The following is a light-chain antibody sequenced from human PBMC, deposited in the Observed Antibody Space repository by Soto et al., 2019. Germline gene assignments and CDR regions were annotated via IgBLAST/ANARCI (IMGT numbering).Light chain of an antibody. J-gene: IGKJ4*01. Sequence: EIVLTQSPGTLSLSPGERATLSCRASQSVSSSFLAWYQQKPGQAPRLLIYGASSRATGIPDRFSGSGSGTGFTRTISRLEPEDFAVYYCQQYDNSPLTFGGGTKVEIK. CDR2: GAS. CDR1: QSVSSSF. V-gene: IGKV3-20*01. CDR3: QQYDNSPLT.